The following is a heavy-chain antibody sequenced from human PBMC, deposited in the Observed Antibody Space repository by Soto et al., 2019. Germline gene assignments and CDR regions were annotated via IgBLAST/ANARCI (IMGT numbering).Heavy chain of an antibody. D-gene: IGHD3-10*01. CDR1: GVSISSGNW. V-gene: IGHV4-4*02. CDR2: IFHDGTA. Sequence: SETLSLTCAVSGVSISSGNWWTWVRQTPQRGLEYIGEIFHDGTANYYPSFERRVAISVDTSKNQFSLKLTSVTAAGTAIYFCARPGYDTRLNYMYFDFWGQGALVTVSS. CDR3: ARPGYDTRLNYMYFDF. J-gene: IGHJ4*02.